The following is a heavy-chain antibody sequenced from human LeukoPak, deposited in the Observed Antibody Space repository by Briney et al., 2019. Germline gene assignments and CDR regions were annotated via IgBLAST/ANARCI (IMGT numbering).Heavy chain of an antibody. CDR1: GFTFSSYS. CDR2: ISSGSSTI. V-gene: IGHV3-48*01. CDR3: AREGTDYHAFDY. D-gene: IGHD4-11*01. Sequence: GGSLRLSCAASGFTFSSYSMNWVRQAPGKGLEWISYISSGSSTIYYADSVKGRFTISRDNAKNSLYLQMNSLRAEDTAVYYCAREGTDYHAFDYWGQGALVTVSS. J-gene: IGHJ4*02.